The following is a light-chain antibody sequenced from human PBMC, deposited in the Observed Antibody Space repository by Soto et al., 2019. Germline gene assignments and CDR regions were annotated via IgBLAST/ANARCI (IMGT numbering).Light chain of an antibody. CDR2: DAS. J-gene: IGKJ1*01. CDR3: QQYNSWPLP. CDR1: ESVSDY. V-gene: IGKV3-15*01. Sequence: DIVMTQSPATLSVSPGERVTLSCRASESVSDYLAWYQQKPGQAPRLLLYDASTRATGIPDRFSGTVSGTEFTLTISSLQPEDFVVYYCQQYNSWPLPFGPGTKVDIK.